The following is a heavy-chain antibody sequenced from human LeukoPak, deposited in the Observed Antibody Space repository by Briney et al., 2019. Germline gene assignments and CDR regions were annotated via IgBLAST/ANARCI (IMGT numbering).Heavy chain of an antibody. V-gene: IGHV3-30*02. CDR1: GFTFSSYS. J-gene: IGHJ4*02. Sequence: PGGSLRLSCAASGFTFSSYSMNWVRQAPGKGLEWVAFIRSDEGNKYYADSVKGRFTISRDNSKNTLYLQMNSLRAEDTAVYYCAKSRYANYFDYWGQGTLVTVSS. CDR2: IRSDEGNK. D-gene: IGHD5-12*01. CDR3: AKSRYANYFDY.